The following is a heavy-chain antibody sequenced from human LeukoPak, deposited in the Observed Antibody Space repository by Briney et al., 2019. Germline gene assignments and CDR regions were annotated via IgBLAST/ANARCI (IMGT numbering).Heavy chain of an antibody. J-gene: IGHJ5*02. CDR2: ISGYNGNT. V-gene: IGHV1-18*01. Sequence: GASVKVSCKASGYTFTSYGISWVRQAPGQGLEWMGWISGYNGNTNYAQKLQGRVTMTTDTSTSTAYMELRSLRSDDTAVYYCAREIVVVPAAINWFDPWGQGTLVTVSS. CDR3: AREIVVVPAAINWFDP. CDR1: GYTFTSYG. D-gene: IGHD2-2*01.